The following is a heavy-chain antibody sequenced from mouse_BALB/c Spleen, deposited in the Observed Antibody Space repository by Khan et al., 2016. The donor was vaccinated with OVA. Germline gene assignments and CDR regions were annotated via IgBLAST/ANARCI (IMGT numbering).Heavy chain of an antibody. CDR1: GYSITSDYA. J-gene: IGHJ4*01. CDR3: ARDGSRYNYAMDY. V-gene: IGHV3-2*02. Sequence: VQLKESGPSLVKPSQSLSLTCTVTGYSITSDYAWNWIRQFPGNKLEWMGYISSSGSTNYNPALKSRISITRDTSKKQFFLQLNSVTTEDTATYYCARDGSRYNYAMDYGGQGTSVTVSS. CDR2: ISSSGST. D-gene: IGHD2-3*01.